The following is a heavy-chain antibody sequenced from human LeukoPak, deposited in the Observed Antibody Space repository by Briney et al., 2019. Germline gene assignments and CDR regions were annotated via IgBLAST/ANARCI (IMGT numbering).Heavy chain of an antibody. CDR2: ISSSGSTI. Sequence: GGSLRLSCAASGFTFSSYEMNWVRQAPGKGLEWVSYISSSGSTIYYAHSVKGRFTISRDNAKNSLYLQMNSLRAEDTAIYYCARDGEGCTSTRCYEWFDYWGQGTLVTVSS. V-gene: IGHV3-48*03. J-gene: IGHJ4*02. D-gene: IGHD2-2*01. CDR1: GFTFSSYE. CDR3: ARDGEGCTSTRCYEWFDY.